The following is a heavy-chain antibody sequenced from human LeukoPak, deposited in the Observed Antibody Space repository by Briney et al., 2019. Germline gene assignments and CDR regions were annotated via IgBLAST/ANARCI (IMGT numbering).Heavy chain of an antibody. Sequence: PGESLKISCKGSGYSFTSYWISWVRQMPGKGLEWMGRIDPSDSYTNYSPSFQGHVTISADKSISTAYLQWSSLKASDTAMYYCARQKRDSGWYPNGYDYWGQGTLVTVSS. CDR2: IDPSDSYT. J-gene: IGHJ4*02. D-gene: IGHD6-19*01. CDR3: ARQKRDSGWYPNGYDY. CDR1: GYSFTSYW. V-gene: IGHV5-10-1*01.